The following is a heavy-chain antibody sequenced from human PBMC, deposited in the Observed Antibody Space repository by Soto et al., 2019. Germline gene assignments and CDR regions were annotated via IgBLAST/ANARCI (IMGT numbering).Heavy chain of an antibody. D-gene: IGHD6-13*01. J-gene: IGHJ4*02. CDR2: IIPIFGTA. V-gene: IGHV1-69*13. CDR1: GGTFSSYA. Sequence: SVKVSCKASGGTFSSYAISWVRQAPGQGLEWMGGIIPIFGTANYAQKFQGRVTITADESTSTAYMELSSLRSEDTAVYYCAREGIAAAGTYDYWGQGTLVTVSS. CDR3: AREGIAAAGTYDY.